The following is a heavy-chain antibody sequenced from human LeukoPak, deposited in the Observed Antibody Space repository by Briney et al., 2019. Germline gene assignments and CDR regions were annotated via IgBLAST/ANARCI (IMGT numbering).Heavy chain of an antibody. D-gene: IGHD3-10*01. J-gene: IGHJ5*01. V-gene: IGHV1-46*01. CDR1: GYTFTSYY. CDR3: ARDLSAGGNIIRVGS. Sequence: ASVKVSCKASGYTFTSYYMHWVRQAPGQGLEWMGIINPSDGRSNYAQKFRGRVTMTRDMSTGTVYMDLSSLKSEDTAVYYCARDLSAGGNIIRVGSWGQGTQVTVFS. CDR2: INPSDGRS.